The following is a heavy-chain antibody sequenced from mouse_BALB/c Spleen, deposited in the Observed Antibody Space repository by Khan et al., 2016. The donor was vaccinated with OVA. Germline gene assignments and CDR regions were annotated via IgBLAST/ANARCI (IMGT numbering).Heavy chain of an antibody. CDR2: ISYSGGT. J-gene: IGHJ2*01. Sequence: EVKLLESGPGLVKPSQSLSLTCTVTGYSITSGYAWNWIRQFPGNKLEWMGYISYSGGTSFNPSLKSQISITRDTSKNQFFLQLNSVTTEDTATYYCARGNYYGYYFDYWGQGTTLTVSS. D-gene: IGHD1-1*01. CDR1: GYSITSGYA. CDR3: ARGNYYGYYFDY. V-gene: IGHV3-2*02.